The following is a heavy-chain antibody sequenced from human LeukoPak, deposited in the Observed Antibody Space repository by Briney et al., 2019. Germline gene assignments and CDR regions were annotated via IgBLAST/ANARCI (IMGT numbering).Heavy chain of an antibody. D-gene: IGHD2-2*01. V-gene: IGHV4-38-2*02. Sequence: SETLSLTCTVSGYSISSGYFWAWIRQPPGKGLEWIASIFHSGSTSYNPSLKSRVTVSLDTSKNQFSLNLNSVTAADTAVYYCARDSGDIVVVPAARNVGYFQHWGQGTLVTVSS. CDR2: IFHSGST. J-gene: IGHJ1*01. CDR1: GYSISSGYF. CDR3: ARDSGDIVVVPAARNVGYFQH.